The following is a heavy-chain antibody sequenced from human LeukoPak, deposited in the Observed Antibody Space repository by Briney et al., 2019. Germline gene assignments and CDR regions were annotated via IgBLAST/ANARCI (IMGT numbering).Heavy chain of an antibody. CDR2: INPNSGGT. J-gene: IGHJ4*02. D-gene: IGHD6-6*01. V-gene: IGHV1-2*02. CDR3: AREESYSSSSAIDY. CDR1: GYRFTSNY. Sequence: ASVKLSCKASGYRFTSNYMHWVRQAPGQGLEWMGWINPNSGGTNYAQKFQGRVTMTRDTSISTAYMELSRLRSDDTAVYYCAREESYSSSSAIDYWGQGTLVTVSS.